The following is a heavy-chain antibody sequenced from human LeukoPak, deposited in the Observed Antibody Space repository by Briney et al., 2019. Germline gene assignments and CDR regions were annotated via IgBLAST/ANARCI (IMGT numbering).Heavy chain of an antibody. V-gene: IGHV4-59*12. D-gene: IGHD2-2*01. CDR2: IYHSGST. CDR3: ARGNRLLGEDV. Sequence: SETLSLTCTVSGGSISSYYWSWIRQPPGKGLEWIGYIYHSGSTYYNPSLKSRVTISVDRSKNQFPLKLSSVTAADTAVYYCARGNRLLGEDVWGQGTTVTVSS. CDR1: GGSISSYY. J-gene: IGHJ6*02.